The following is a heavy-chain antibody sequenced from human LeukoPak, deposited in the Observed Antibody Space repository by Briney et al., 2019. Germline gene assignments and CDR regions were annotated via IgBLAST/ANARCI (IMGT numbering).Heavy chain of an antibody. CDR3: ARGHDYVWGSYRPISALGY. CDR1: GGSFSGYY. CDR2: INHSGST. D-gene: IGHD3-16*02. Sequence: SETLSLTCAVYGGSFSGYYWSWIRQPPGKGLEWIGEINHSGSTNYNPSLKSRVTISVDTSKNQFSLKLSSVTAADTAVYYCARGHDYVWGSYRPISALGYWGQGTLVTVSS. J-gene: IGHJ4*02. V-gene: IGHV4-34*01.